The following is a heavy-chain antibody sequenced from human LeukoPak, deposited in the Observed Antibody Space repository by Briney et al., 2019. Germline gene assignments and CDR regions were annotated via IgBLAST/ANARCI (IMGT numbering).Heavy chain of an antibody. CDR1: GGSISSYY. D-gene: IGHD3-10*01. CDR2: IYYSGST. J-gene: IGHJ5*02. CDR3: ARESNYHGSGTGWFDP. Sequence: PSETLSLTCTVSGGSISSYYWSWIRQPPGKGLEWIGYIYYSGSTNYNPSLKSRVTISVDTSKNQFSLKLSSVTAADTAVYYCARESNYHGSGTGWFDPWGQGTLVTVSS. V-gene: IGHV4-59*12.